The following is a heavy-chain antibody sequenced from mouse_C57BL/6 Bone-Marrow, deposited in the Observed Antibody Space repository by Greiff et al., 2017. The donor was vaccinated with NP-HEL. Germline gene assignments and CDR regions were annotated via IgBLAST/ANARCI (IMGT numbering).Heavy chain of an antibody. Sequence: QVQLQQPGAELVRPGTSVKLSCKASGYTFTSYWMHWVKQRPGQGLEWIGVIDPSDSYTNYNQKFKGKATLTVDTSSSTAYMQLSSLTSEDSAVYYCARGPWCITTVVAPYYWGQGTSVTVSS. CDR3: ARGPWCITTVVAPYY. CDR1: GYTFTSYW. J-gene: IGHJ4*01. D-gene: IGHD1-1*01. CDR2: IDPSDSYT. V-gene: IGHV1-59*01.